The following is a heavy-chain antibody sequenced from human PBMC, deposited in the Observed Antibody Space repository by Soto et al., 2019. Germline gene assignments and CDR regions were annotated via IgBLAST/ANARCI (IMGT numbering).Heavy chain of an antibody. CDR1: GGSINSGGYY. Sequence: QVQLQESGPGLVKPSQTLSLTCTVSGGSINSGGYYWNWIRQHPGTGLERIGYIYYSGITYYNPSLQSRVTISVDTSKNQFSLNLSSVTAAATAVYYCARSVFPWGQGTLVTVSS. CDR2: IYYSGIT. J-gene: IGHJ5*02. CDR3: ARSVFP. V-gene: IGHV4-31*03.